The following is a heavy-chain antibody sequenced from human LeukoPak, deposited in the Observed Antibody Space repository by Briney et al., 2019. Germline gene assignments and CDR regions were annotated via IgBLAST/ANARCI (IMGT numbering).Heavy chain of an antibody. CDR1: GYTFINYG. CDR3: ARGGRYCSSASCRNPLGYCSGGSCYSELDP. Sequence: ASVKVSCKASGYTFINYGITWARQAPGQGLEWMGWISVHNGNTDYAQNLQGRVTITTDTSTSTAYMELRSLRSDDTAVYFCARGGRYCSSASCRNPLGYCSGGSCYSELDPWGQGTLVTVSS. V-gene: IGHV1-18*04. D-gene: IGHD2-15*01. CDR2: ISVHNGNT. J-gene: IGHJ5*02.